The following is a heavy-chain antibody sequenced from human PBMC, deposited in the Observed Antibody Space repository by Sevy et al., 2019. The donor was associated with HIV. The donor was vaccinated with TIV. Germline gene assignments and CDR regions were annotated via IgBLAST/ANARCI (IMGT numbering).Heavy chain of an antibody. J-gene: IGHJ4*02. V-gene: IGHV3-74*01. CDR2: INSDGSRT. CDR3: IRGTSGTFGH. D-gene: IGHD1-26*01. CDR1: GFTFSSDW. Sequence: GGSLRLSCEVSGFTFSSDWMHWVRQAPGKGLVWVSSINSDGSRTNYADSVKGRFTISRDSAKNILFLQMDSLRAEDTAMYYCIRGTSGTFGHWGQGTLVTVSS.